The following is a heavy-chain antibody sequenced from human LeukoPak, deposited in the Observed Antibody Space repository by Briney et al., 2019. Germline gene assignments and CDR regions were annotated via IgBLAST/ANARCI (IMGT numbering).Heavy chain of an antibody. J-gene: IGHJ6*03. Sequence: ASVKVSCKASGYTFTGYYMHWVRQAPGQGLEWMGWMNPNSGNTGYAQKFQGRVTMTRNTSISTAYMELSSLRSEDTAVYYCARGFRKQRHGSYYYYMDVWGKGTTVTISS. CDR1: GYTFTGYY. D-gene: IGHD6-25*01. CDR3: ARGFRKQRHGSYYYYMDV. CDR2: MNPNSGNT. V-gene: IGHV1-8*02.